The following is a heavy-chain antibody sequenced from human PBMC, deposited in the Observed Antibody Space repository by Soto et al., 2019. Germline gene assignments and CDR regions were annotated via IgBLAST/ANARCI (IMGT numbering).Heavy chain of an antibody. D-gene: IGHD5-18*01. CDR3: ARDEGYGYGVDY. Sequence: GSLRLSCAASGFTFSSHWMHWVRQAPGKGLVWVSRINSDGSSTTYADSVKGRFTFSRDNAKNTLYLQMNSLRAEDTAIYYCARDEGYGYGVDYWGQGTLVTVSS. J-gene: IGHJ4*02. CDR1: GFTFSSHW. CDR2: INSDGSST. V-gene: IGHV3-74*01.